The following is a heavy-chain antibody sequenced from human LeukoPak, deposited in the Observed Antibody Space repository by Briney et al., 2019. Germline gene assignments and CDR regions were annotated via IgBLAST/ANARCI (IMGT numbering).Heavy chain of an antibody. CDR2: INHSGST. V-gene: IGHV4-34*01. CDR1: GGSFSGYY. CDR3: ARGRSRFCGGSCHHGYFQH. D-gene: IGHD2-15*01. Sequence: PSETLSLTCAVYGGSFSGYYWSWIRQPPGKGLEWIGEINHSGSTNYNPSLKSRVTISVDTSKNQFSLKLSSVTAADTAVYYCARGRSRFCGGSCHHGYFQHWGQGTLVTVSS. J-gene: IGHJ1*01.